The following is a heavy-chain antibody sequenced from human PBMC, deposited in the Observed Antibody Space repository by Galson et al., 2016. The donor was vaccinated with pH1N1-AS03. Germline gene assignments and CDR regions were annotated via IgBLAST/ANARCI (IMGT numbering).Heavy chain of an antibody. J-gene: IGHJ4*02. D-gene: IGHD2/OR15-2a*01. CDR2: IIPLSETI. V-gene: IGHV1-69*13. Sequence: SVQVSCKAPGGTFATYAISWVRQARGQGLEWMGGIIPLSETITYAQKFQGRLTITADDSTGTASRELTSLTSDDTAVYYCARDRHRDSSRDFYESVYWGQGTLVTVSS. CDR1: GGTFATYA. CDR3: ARDRHRDSSRDFYESVY.